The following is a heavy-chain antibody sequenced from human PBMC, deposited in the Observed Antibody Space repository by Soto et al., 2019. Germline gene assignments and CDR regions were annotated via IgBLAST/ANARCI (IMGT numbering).Heavy chain of an antibody. J-gene: IGHJ5*02. CDR1: GGSISSYY. V-gene: IGHV4-59*08. CDR2: IYYSGST. Sequence: SETLSLTCTVSGGSISSYYWSWIRQPPGKGLEWIGYIYYSGSTNYNPSLKSRVTISVDTSKNQFSLKLSSVTAADTAVYYCARSLIIWFGEFHNCFDPWGQGTLVTVSS. CDR3: ARSLIIWFGEFHNCFDP. D-gene: IGHD3-10*01.